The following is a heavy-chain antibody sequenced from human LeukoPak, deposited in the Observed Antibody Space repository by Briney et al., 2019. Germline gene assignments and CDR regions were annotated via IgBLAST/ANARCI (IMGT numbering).Heavy chain of an antibody. J-gene: IGHJ4*02. CDR2: IKQDGSEK. CDR3: ARGRRLWSSYYFDY. V-gene: IGHV3-7*01. Sequence: PGGSLRLSCAASGFTFSSYWMSWVRQAPGKGLEWVANIKQDGSEKYYVDSVKGRFTISRDNAKNSLYLQMNSLRAEDTAVYYCARGRRLWSSYYFDYWGQGTLVTVSS. D-gene: IGHD5-18*01. CDR1: GFTFSSYW.